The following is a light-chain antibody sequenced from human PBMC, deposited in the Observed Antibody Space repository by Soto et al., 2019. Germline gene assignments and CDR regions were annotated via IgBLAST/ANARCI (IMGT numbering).Light chain of an antibody. V-gene: IGLV2-14*01. CDR1: SSDVGGYNY. CDR2: DVS. CDR3: SSYTSSSTYVV. Sequence: QSALTQPASVSGSPGQSITISCTGTSSDVGGYNYVSWYQQHPGKAPKLMIYDVSNRPSGVSNRFSGSKSCNTASLTISGLQAEDYADYYCSSYTSSSTYVVFGGGTKRTVL. J-gene: IGLJ2*01.